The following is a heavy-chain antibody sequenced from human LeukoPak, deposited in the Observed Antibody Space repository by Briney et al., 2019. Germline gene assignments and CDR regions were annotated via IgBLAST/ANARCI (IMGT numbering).Heavy chain of an antibody. CDR1: GYTFTSYG. J-gene: IGHJ5*02. CDR2: ISAYNGNT. Sequence: ASVEVSCKASGYTFTSYGISWVRQAPGQGLEWMGWISAYNGNTNYAQKLQSRVTMTTDTSTSTAYMELRSLRSDDTAVYYCANLGQDCISTSCYEANWFDPWGQGTLVTVSS. CDR3: ANLGQDCISTSCYEANWFDP. V-gene: IGHV1-18*01. D-gene: IGHD2-2*01.